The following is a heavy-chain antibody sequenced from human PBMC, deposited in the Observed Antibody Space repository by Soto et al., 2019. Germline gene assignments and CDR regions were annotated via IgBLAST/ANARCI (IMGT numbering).Heavy chain of an antibody. Sequence: QVQLQESGPGLVKPSETLSLTCTVSGGSISSYYWSWIRQPAGKGLELIGRIYTSVSTNYNPSLMSRVTMSVDTSKNQFSLKLSSVTAADTAVYYCAREGVFRYGDSLIWFDPWGQGTLVTVSS. D-gene: IGHD4-17*01. CDR1: GGSISSYY. V-gene: IGHV4-4*07. J-gene: IGHJ5*02. CDR2: IYTSVST. CDR3: AREGVFRYGDSLIWFDP.